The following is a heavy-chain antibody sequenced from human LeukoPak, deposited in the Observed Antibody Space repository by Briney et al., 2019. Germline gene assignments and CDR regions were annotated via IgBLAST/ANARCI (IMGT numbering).Heavy chain of an antibody. J-gene: IGHJ4*02. CDR3: ARDLPADY. Sequence: PGGSLRLSCADSGYTSSSYWMNWVRQAPGKGLEWVSSISSSSSYIYYADSVKGRFTISRDNAKNSLYLQMNSLRAEDTAVYYCARDLPADYWGQGTLVTVSS. CDR2: ISSSSSYI. V-gene: IGHV3-21*01. CDR1: GYTSSSYW.